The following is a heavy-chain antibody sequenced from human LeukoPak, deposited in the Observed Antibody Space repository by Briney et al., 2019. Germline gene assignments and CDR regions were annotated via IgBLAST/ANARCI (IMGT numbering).Heavy chain of an antibody. CDR3: ARDGGQLAPLA. D-gene: IGHD6-6*01. J-gene: IGHJ4*02. CDR2: IYYSGST. Sequence: SETLSLTCTVSGGSISSSSYYWGWIRQPPGKGLEWIGSIYYSGSTNYNPSLKSRVTMSVDTSKNQFSLKLSSVTAADTAVYYCARDGGQLAPLAWGQGTLVTVSS. CDR1: GGSISSSSYY. V-gene: IGHV4-39*07.